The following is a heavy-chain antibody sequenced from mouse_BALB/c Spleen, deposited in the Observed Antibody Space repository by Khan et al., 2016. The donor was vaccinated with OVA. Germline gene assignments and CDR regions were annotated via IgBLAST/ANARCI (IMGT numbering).Heavy chain of an antibody. CDR2: INPSNGYT. Sequence: QVQLKESGAELVRPGASVKMSCKASGYTFTSYTIHWIKKRPGQGLEWIGYINPSNGYTNYNQKFKDKATLTTDKSSTTAYLQLSSLTSDDSAVYNCVRDGAYHRNDGWFAYWGQGTLGTVSA. J-gene: IGHJ3*01. CDR3: VRDGAYHRNDGWFAY. D-gene: IGHD2-14*01. V-gene: IGHV1-4*01. CDR1: GYTFTSYT.